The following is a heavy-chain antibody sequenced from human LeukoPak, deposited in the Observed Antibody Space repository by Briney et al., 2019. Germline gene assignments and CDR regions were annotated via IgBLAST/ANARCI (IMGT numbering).Heavy chain of an antibody. D-gene: IGHD6-6*01. CDR1: GGSISSSSYY. V-gene: IGHV4-39*07. J-gene: IGHJ3*02. CDR2: IYYSGST. Sequence: ASETLSLTCTVSGGSISSSSYYWGWIRQPPGKGLEWIGSIYYSGSTYYNPSLKSRVTISVDTSKNQFSLKLSSVTAADTAVYYCARDPDLSIGGDAFDIWGQGTMVTVSS. CDR3: ARDPDLSIGGDAFDI.